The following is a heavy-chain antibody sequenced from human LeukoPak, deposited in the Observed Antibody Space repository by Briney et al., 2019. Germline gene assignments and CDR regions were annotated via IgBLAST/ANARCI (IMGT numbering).Heavy chain of an antibody. CDR3: AKDIQVGTVTDYWSFAFDI. CDR2: ISYDGSNK. CDR1: GFTFSSTG. Sequence: PGRSLRLSCAASGFTFSSTGMHWVRQAPGKGLEWVAVISYDGSNKYYADSVKGRFTISRDNSKNTLYLQMNSLRAEDTAVYYCAKDIQVGTVTDYWSFAFDIWGQGTMVAVSS. V-gene: IGHV3-30*18. D-gene: IGHD4-17*01. J-gene: IGHJ3*02.